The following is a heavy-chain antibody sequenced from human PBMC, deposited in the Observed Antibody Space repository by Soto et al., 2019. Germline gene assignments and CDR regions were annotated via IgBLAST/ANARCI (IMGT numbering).Heavy chain of an antibody. Sequence: RSQTLSLTCVISGDSVSSNSAAWNWIRQSPSRGLEWLGRTYYRSKWYDDYAVSVKSRITINPDTSKNQFSLQLNSVTPEDTAVYYCARSLAAAGTYNWFDSWGHGTLVTFSS. J-gene: IGHJ5*01. D-gene: IGHD6-13*01. CDR1: GDSVSSNSAA. CDR3: ARSLAAAGTYNWFDS. CDR2: TYYRSKWYD. V-gene: IGHV6-1*01.